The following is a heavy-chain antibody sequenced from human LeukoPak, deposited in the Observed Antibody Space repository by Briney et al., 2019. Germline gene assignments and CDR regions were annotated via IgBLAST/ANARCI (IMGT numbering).Heavy chain of an antibody. Sequence: GWSLRLSCVASGFTFGNYWVSWVRQAPGKGLEFVANIKVDGSYKNYVGSVKGRFTISRDTAENSVHLQMHSLRAEDTAIYYCARDPGSSSFDYWGQGALVIVSS. D-gene: IGHD6-13*01. V-gene: IGHV3-7*01. J-gene: IGHJ4*01. CDR1: GFTFGNYW. CDR3: ARDPGSSSFDY. CDR2: IKVDGSYK.